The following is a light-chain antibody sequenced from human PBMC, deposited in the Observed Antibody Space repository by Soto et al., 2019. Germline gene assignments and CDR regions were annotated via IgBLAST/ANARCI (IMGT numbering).Light chain of an antibody. J-gene: IGLJ3*02. CDR3: SSYTAFSTWV. V-gene: IGLV2-14*01. CDR2: EVS. CDR1: GSDVGGFNY. Sequence: QSVLTQPASVSGSPGQSITISCTGTGSDVGGFNYVSWYQHHPGKAPKLIIYEVSNRPSGVSHRFSGSKSGDTASLTISGLQAEDGADYYCSSYTAFSTWVFGGGTKLTVL.